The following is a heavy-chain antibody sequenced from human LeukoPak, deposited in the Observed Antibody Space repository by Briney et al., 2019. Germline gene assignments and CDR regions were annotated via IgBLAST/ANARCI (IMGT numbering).Heavy chain of an antibody. CDR3: ARDRVKYSSSSDFDY. J-gene: IGHJ4*02. D-gene: IGHD6-6*01. CDR1: GGSISSYY. CDR2: IYTSGST. V-gene: IGHV4-4*07. Sequence: SETLSLTCTVSGGSISSYYWSWIRQPAGKGLEWIGRIYTSGSTNYNPSLKSRVTISVDTSKNQFSLKLSSVTAADTAVYYCARDRVKYSSSSDFDYWGQGTLVTVSS.